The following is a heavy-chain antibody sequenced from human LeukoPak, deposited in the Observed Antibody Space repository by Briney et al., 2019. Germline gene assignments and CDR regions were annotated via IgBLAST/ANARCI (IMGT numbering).Heavy chain of an antibody. V-gene: IGHV4-34*01. CDR2: INHSGST. J-gene: IGHJ4*02. D-gene: IGHD6-13*01. CDR3: ATTRGAQQLVSRNFDY. CDR1: GGSFSGYY. Sequence: SETLSLTCTVSGGSFSGYYWSWIRQPPGKGLEWIGEINHSGSTNYNPSLKSRVTISVDTSKNQFSLKLSSVTAADTAVYYCATTRGAQQLVSRNFDYWGQGTLVTVSS.